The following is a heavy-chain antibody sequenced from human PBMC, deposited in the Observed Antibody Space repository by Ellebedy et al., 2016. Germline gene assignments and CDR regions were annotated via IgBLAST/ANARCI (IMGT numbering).Heavy chain of an antibody. CDR3: ARVPDDLWLGFYVDS. CDR2: LSSGGTFN. CDR1: GFTFTRHT. V-gene: IGHV3-21*01. Sequence: GGSLRLSXEASGFTFTRHTLAWVRQVPGKGLEWVACLSSGGTFNYYADSVKGRFTISRNNADNSLFLQMDSLTIDDTAVYFCARVPDDLWLGFYVDSWGQGALVTVSS. D-gene: IGHD3-3*01. J-gene: IGHJ4*02.